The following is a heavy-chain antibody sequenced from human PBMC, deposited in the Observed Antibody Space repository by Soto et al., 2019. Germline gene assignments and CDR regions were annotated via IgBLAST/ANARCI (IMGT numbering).Heavy chain of an antibody. CDR3: ARGGRGYCSSTSCHVNYYYYGMDV. CDR2: ISSSSSYI. J-gene: IGHJ6*02. Sequence: PGGSLRLSCAASGFTFSSYSMNWVRQAPGKGLEWVSSISSSSSYIYYADSVKGRFTISRDNAKNSLYLQMNSLRAEDTAVYYCARGGRGYCSSTSCHVNYYYYGMDVWGQGTTVTVS. D-gene: IGHD2-2*01. V-gene: IGHV3-21*01. CDR1: GFTFSSYS.